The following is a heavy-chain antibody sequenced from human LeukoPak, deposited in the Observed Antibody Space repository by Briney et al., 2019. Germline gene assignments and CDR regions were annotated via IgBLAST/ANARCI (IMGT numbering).Heavy chain of an antibody. CDR3: ASGSYYFHY. D-gene: IGHD1-26*01. J-gene: IGHJ4*02. Sequence: SETLSLTCTGSGGGIRSYYWSWMRQPPGKGLEWIGYIYYSGSTKYNPSLKSRATISVDTSKNQFSRKLSSVTAAATAVYYCASGSYYFHYCSQGTLVTVSS. CDR2: IYYSGST. CDR1: GGGIRSYY. V-gene: IGHV4-59*08.